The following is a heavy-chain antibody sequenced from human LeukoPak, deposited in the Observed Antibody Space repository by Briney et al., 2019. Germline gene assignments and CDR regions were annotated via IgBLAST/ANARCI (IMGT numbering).Heavy chain of an antibody. CDR2: INPSGGST. D-gene: IGHD3-3*01. J-gene: IGHJ5*02. CDR3: ARLSGIYDFWSGYYQDNWFDP. V-gene: IGHV1-46*02. CDR1: RYTFNSYY. Sequence: ASVKVSCKASRYTFNSYYTHWVGQAPGQGLEWMGIINPSGGSTSYAQKFQGRVTMTRDTSTSTVYMELSSLTSEDTAVYYCARLSGIYDFWSGYYQDNWFDPWGQGTLVTVSS.